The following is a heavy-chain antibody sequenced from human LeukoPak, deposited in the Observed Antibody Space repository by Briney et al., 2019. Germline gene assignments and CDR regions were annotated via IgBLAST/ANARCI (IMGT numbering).Heavy chain of an antibody. Sequence: GRSLRLSCAASGFTFSSYSMNSVRQAPGKGLEWVSSISSSSSYIYYADSVKGRFTISRDNAKNSLYLQMNSLRAEDTAVYYCARCSEVVPAATPQDFDYWGQGTLVTVSS. D-gene: IGHD2-2*02. CDR1: GFTFSSYS. CDR2: ISSSSSYI. J-gene: IGHJ4*02. V-gene: IGHV3-21*01. CDR3: ARCSEVVPAATPQDFDY.